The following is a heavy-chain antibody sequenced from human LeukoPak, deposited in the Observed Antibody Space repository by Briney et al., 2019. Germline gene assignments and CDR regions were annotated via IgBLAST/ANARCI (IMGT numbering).Heavy chain of an antibody. J-gene: IGHJ4*02. CDR1: GPSISSIIYY. Sequence: SETLSLTCTVSGPSISSIIYYWSWIRQPAGKGLEWIGRSYTSGSTNYNPSLKSRVTISVDTSKNQFSLKLSSVTAADTAVYYCARGRYNYGGAVGDYFDYWGQGTLVTVSS. D-gene: IGHD1-1*01. CDR3: ARGRYNYGGAVGDYFDY. V-gene: IGHV4-61*02. CDR2: SYTSGST.